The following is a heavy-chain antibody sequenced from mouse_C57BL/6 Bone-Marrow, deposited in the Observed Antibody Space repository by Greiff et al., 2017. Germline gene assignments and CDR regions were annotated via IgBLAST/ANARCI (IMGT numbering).Heavy chain of an antibody. Sequence: EVKLMESGGDLVKPGGSLKLSCAASGFTFSSYGMSWVRQTPDKRLEWVATISSGGSYTYYPDSVKGRFTISRDNAKNTLYLQMSSLKSEDTAMYYFARHEGYGKNDFDYWGQGTTLTVSS. CDR1: GFTFSSYG. CDR3: ARHEGYGKNDFDY. J-gene: IGHJ2*01. D-gene: IGHD1-1*01. CDR2: ISSGGSYT. V-gene: IGHV5-6*01.